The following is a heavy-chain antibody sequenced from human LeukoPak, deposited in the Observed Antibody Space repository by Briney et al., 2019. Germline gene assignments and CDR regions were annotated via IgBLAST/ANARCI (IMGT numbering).Heavy chain of an antibody. V-gene: IGHV3-9*01. CDR3: AKDKGYCSGGSCEGYFDY. J-gene: IGHJ4*02. CDR2: ISWNSGSI. CDR1: GFTLDDYA. Sequence: GRSLRLSCAASGFTLDDYAMHWVRQAPGEGLEWVSGISWNSGSIGYADSVKGRFTISRDNAKNSLYLQMNSLRAEDTALYYCAKDKGYCSGGSCEGYFDYWGQGTLVTVSS. D-gene: IGHD2-15*01.